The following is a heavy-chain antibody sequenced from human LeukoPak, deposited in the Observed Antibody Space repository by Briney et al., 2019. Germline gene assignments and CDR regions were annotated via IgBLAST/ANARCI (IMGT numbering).Heavy chain of an antibody. CDR2: ISYDGSNK. CDR1: GFTFSSYA. D-gene: IGHD2-2*01. V-gene: IGHV3-30-3*01. Sequence: GRSLRLSCAASGFTFSSYAMHWVRQAPGKGLEWVAVISYDGSNKYYADSVKGRFTISRDNSKNTLYLQMNSLRAEDTAVYYCARSTASRREFGYWGQGTLVTVSS. CDR3: ARSTASRREFGY. J-gene: IGHJ4*02.